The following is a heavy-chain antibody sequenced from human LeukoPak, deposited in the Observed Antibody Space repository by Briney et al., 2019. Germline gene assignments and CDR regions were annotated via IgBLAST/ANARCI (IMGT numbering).Heavy chain of an antibody. CDR2: ISSSSSYI. V-gene: IGHV3-21*01. J-gene: IGHJ4*02. Sequence: GGSLRLSCAASGFTFSSYSMNWVRQAPGKRREWISSISSSSSYIYYADSVKGLFTMSRDNAKNSLYLQMNSLRAEDTAVYYCARGPTLDYWGQGTLVTVSS. CDR1: GFTFSSYS. CDR3: ARGPTLDY.